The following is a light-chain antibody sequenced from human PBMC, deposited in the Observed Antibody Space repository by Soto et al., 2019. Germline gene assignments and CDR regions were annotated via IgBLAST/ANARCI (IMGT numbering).Light chain of an antibody. Sequence: QSALTQPASVSGSPGQSITISCIGTSSDIGGYSYVSWYQQHPGKAPKLLIYDVSNRPSGVSTRFSGSKSGNTASLTISGLQDEDEADYYCSSYSSSSTLFGGGTKLTVL. J-gene: IGLJ2*01. CDR1: SSDIGGYSY. CDR3: SSYSSSSTL. CDR2: DVS. V-gene: IGLV2-14*01.